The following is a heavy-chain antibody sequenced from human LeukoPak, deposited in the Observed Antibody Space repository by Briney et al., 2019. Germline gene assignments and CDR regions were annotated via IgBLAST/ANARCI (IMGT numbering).Heavy chain of an antibody. J-gene: IGHJ3*02. Sequence: SQTLSLTCTVSGGSISSGGYYWSWIRQHPGKCLEWIGYIYYSGSTYYNPSLKSRVTISVDTSKNQFSLKLSSVPAADTAVYYCARSSSSWHDAFDIWGQGTMVTVSS. V-gene: IGHV4-31*03. CDR2: IYYSGST. D-gene: IGHD6-13*01. CDR1: GGSISSGGYY. CDR3: ARSSSSWHDAFDI.